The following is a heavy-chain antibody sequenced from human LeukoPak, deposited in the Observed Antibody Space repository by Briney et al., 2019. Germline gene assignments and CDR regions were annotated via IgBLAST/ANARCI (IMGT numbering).Heavy chain of an antibody. CDR3: ARVGCSSTSCYDATEEYFQH. V-gene: IGHV3-21*01. Sequence: GGSLRLSCAASGFTFSSYSMNWVRQAPGKGLEWVSSITTSGTSIYYADSVEGRFTISRDNAKNSLYLQMNSLRAEDTAVYYCARVGCSSTSCYDATEEYFQHWGQGTLVTVSS. CDR2: ITTSGTSI. D-gene: IGHD2-2*01. J-gene: IGHJ1*01. CDR1: GFTFSSYS.